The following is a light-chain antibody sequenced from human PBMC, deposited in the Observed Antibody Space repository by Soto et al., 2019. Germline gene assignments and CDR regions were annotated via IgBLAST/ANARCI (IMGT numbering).Light chain of an antibody. V-gene: IGKV3-20*01. CDR1: QTFSNSF. Sequence: ETVLTQSPGTLSLSPGERATLSCRAGQTFSNSFLSWFQQIPGQAPRLLIYGASMRATGIPDRFSGSGSGTDFTLTISRLEPEDFAVYYCQQCGSSSTFGQGTRLEI. CDR2: GAS. CDR3: QQCGSSST. J-gene: IGKJ5*01.